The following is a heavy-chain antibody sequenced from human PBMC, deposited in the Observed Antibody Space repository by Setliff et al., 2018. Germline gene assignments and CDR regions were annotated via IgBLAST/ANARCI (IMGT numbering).Heavy chain of an antibody. CDR2: IYPGDSDT. Sequence: GESLKISCKGSGYSFTTYWIGWVRQMPGKGLEWMGVIYPGDSDTRYSPSFQGQVTISADKSISTAYLQWSSLKGSDTAMYYCARPDQRGYYLEGAFDIWGQGTMVTVSS. CDR1: GYSFTTYW. CDR3: ARPDQRGYYLEGAFDI. V-gene: IGHV5-51*01. J-gene: IGHJ3*02. D-gene: IGHD3-22*01.